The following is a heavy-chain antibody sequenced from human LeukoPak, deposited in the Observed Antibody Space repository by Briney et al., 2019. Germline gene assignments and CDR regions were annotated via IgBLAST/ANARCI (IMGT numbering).Heavy chain of an antibody. CDR2: IYYSGST. V-gene: IGHV4-39*01. CDR1: GGSISSSSYY. CDR3: ARVISRVFGMVIAHSYYFDY. J-gene: IGHJ4*02. D-gene: IGHD3-3*01. Sequence: PSETLSLTCTVSGGSISSSSYYWGWIRQPPGKGLEWIGSIYYSGSTYYNPSLKSRVTISVDTSKNQFSLKLSSVTAADTAVYYCARVISRVFGMVIAHSYYFDYWGQGTLVTVSS.